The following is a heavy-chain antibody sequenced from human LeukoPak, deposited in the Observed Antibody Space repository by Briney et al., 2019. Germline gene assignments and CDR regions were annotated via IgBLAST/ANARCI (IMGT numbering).Heavy chain of an antibody. Sequence: GGSLRLSCAASGFTFSSYAMSWVRQAPGKGLEWVSYISSSGSPMYYTDSVKGRFTISRDNAKNSLYLQMKSLRAEDTAVYYCARVTGNKYGLDVWGQGTTVTVSS. V-gene: IGHV3-48*04. CDR2: ISSSGSPM. CDR1: GFTFSSYA. D-gene: IGHD2/OR15-2a*01. CDR3: ARVTGNKYGLDV. J-gene: IGHJ6*02.